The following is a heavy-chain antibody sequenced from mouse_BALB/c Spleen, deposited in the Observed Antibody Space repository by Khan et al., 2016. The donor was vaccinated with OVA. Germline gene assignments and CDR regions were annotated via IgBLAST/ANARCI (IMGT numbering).Heavy chain of an antibody. D-gene: IGHD1-2*01. Sequence: EVELVESGPGLVKPSQSLSLTYTVTGYSITSGYGWNWIRQFPGNKLEWMGYISYSGSTNYNPSLKSRISITRDTSKNQFFLQLNSVTTEDTATYYCARTARIKYWGKGTTLTVSS. CDR1: GYSITSGYG. CDR3: ARTARIKY. V-gene: IGHV3-2*02. J-gene: IGHJ2*01. CDR2: ISYSGST.